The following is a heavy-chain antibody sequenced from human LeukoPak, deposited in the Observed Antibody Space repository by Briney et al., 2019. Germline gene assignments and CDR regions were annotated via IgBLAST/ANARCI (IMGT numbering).Heavy chain of an antibody. CDR3: ARGHCTGGNCHMNWFDP. V-gene: IGHV4-38-2*02. J-gene: IGHJ5*02. D-gene: IGHD2-8*02. CDR1: GYSISSGYD. Sequence: SETLSLTCTVSGYSISSGYDWGWIRQPPGKGLQGIGSIYHSGSTYYNPSLKSRVTISVDTSKNEFSLRLISVTAAGTAVYFCARGHCTGGNCHMNWFDPWGQGTLVTVSS. CDR2: IYHSGST.